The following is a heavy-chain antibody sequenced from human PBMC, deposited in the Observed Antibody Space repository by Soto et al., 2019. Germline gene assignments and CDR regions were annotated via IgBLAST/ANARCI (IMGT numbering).Heavy chain of an antibody. CDR3: ARDLASNLYPYYYYYGMDV. J-gene: IGHJ6*02. CDR1: GFTFSSYG. D-gene: IGHD4-4*01. CDR2: IWYDGSNK. V-gene: IGHV3-33*01. Sequence: GGSLRLSCAASGFTFSSYGMHWVRQAPGKGLEWVAVIWYDGSNKYYADSVKGRFTISRDNSKNTLYLQMNSLRAEDTAVYYCARDLASNLYPYYYYYGMDVWGQGTTVTVSS.